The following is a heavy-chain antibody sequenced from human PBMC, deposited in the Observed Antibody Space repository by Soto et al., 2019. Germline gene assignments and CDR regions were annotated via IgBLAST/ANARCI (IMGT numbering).Heavy chain of an antibody. Sequence: SETLSLTCTVSGGSISSYYWSWIRQPPGKGLEWIGYIYYSGSTNYNPSLKSRVTISVDTSKNQFSLKLSSVTAADTAVYYCARVGSWYGGLNYWGQGTLVTVSS. CDR2: IYYSGST. D-gene: IGHD6-13*01. CDR3: ARVGSWYGGLNY. CDR1: GGSISSYY. V-gene: IGHV4-59*01. J-gene: IGHJ4*02.